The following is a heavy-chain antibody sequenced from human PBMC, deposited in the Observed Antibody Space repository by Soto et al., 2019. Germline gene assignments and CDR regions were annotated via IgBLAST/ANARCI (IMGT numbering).Heavy chain of an antibody. V-gene: IGHV1-18*01. CDR1: GYTFTSYC. J-gene: IGHJ6*02. CDR2: ISAYNGNT. D-gene: IGHD3-10*01. Sequence: ASVKVSCKASGYTFTSYCISWVRQAPGQGLEWMGWISAYNGNTNYAQKLQGRVTMTTDTSTSTAYMELRSLRSDDTAVYYCARGRRLRYYGSGSDYYGMDVWGQGTTVTVSS. CDR3: ARGRRLRYYGSGSDYYGMDV.